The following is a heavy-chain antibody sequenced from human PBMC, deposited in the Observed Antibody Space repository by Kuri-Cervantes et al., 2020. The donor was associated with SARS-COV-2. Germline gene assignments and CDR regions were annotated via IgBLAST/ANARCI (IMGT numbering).Heavy chain of an antibody. V-gene: IGHV1-3*01. CDR3: AMYFYGSGNYHDTLDK. Sequence: GGSLRLSCKSSGLTFVNYAMHWVRQAPGQRLEWMGWINAGNGDTKISQKFQGRVTITRDIFADTAYMDLNSLRSEDTAVYYCAMYFYGSGNYHDTLDKWGQGTLVTVSS. J-gene: IGHJ4*02. CDR2: INAGNGDT. CDR1: GLTFVNYA. D-gene: IGHD3-10*01.